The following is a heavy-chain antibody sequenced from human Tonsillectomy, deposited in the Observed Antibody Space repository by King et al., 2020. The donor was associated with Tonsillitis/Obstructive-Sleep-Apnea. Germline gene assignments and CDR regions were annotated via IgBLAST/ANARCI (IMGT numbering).Heavy chain of an antibody. V-gene: IGHV4-59*01. Sequence: QLQESGPGLVKPSETLSLTCTVSGGSISSYYWSWIRQPPGKGLEWVGFIYYMGSTNYNPSLKSLVTISVDTSKNQFSLKLSSVTAADTAVYYCAREDYDFWSGYYDYYFDYWGQGTLVTVSS. J-gene: IGHJ4*02. CDR1: GGSISSYY. CDR2: IYYMGST. CDR3: AREDYDFWSGYYDYYFDY. D-gene: IGHD3-3*01.